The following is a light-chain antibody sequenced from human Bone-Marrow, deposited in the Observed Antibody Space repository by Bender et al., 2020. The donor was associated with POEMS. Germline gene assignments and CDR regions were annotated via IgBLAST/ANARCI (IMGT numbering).Light chain of an antibody. V-gene: IGLV2-14*01. CDR1: SSDLGGYNY. Sequence: QSALTQPASVSGSPGQSITISCTGTSSDLGGYNYVSWYQQYPGKAPKLMIYDVTYRPSGVSTRFSGSRSGNTASLTISGLQAEDEADYYCCSYTTSSTVVFGGGTKLTVL. CDR3: CSYTTSSTVV. J-gene: IGLJ2*01. CDR2: DVT.